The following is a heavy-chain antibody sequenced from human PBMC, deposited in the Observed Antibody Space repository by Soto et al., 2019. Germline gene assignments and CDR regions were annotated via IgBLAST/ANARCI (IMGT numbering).Heavy chain of an antibody. V-gene: IGHV3-7*02. CDR2: INEHGSET. J-gene: IGHJ4*02. Sequence: EVQLMESGGDLVQPGGSLRLSCVVSELTFRNEWMTWVRQAPGKGLEWVANINEHGSETYYVDSVKGRFIISRDNAKNSLFLQMNSLRAEDTAVYYCATHSRFKKDYWGQGTLVTVSS. CDR1: ELTFRNEW. CDR3: ATHSRFKKDY. D-gene: IGHD3-3*01.